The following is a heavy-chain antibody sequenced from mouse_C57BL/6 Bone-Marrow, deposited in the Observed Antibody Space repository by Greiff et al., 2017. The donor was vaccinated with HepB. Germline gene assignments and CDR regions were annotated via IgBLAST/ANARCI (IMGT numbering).Heavy chain of an antibody. J-gene: IGHJ2*01. CDR1: GFNIKNTY. Sequence: EVMLVESVAELVRPGASVKLSCTASGFNIKNTYMHWVKQRPEQGLEWIGRIDPANGNTKYAPKFQGKATITADTSSNTAYLQLSSLTSEDTAIYYCARSTTVVAFYYFDYWGQGTTLTVAS. D-gene: IGHD1-1*01. CDR2: IDPANGNT. V-gene: IGHV14-3*01. CDR3: ARSTTVVAFYYFDY.